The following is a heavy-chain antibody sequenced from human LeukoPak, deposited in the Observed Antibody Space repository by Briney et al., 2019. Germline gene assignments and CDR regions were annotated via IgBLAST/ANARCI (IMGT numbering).Heavy chain of an antibody. V-gene: IGHV4-59*01. CDR1: GGSISPYF. J-gene: IGHJ5*02. CDR3: ARDDYRGVTNFDP. CDR2: ISYTGHT. D-gene: IGHD3-10*01. Sequence: SETLSLTCTVSGGSISPYFWSWIRQPPAKGLEWIGYISYTGHTNYNPSLKSRVTISIDTSKNHFSLQLTSVTAADTAVYFCARDDYRGVTNFDPWGQGTLVTVSS.